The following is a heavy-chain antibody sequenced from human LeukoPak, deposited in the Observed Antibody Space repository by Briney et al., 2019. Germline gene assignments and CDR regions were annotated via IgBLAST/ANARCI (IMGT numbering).Heavy chain of an antibody. D-gene: IGHD4-17*01. J-gene: IGHJ6*02. CDR2: ISYDGSNK. CDR3: AKDIDYGDYINGYYYYGMDV. V-gene: IGHV3-30*18. Sequence: GGSLRLSCAASGFTFSSYGMHWVRQAPGKGLEWVAVISYDGSNKYYADSVKGRFTISRDNSKNTLYLQMNSLRAEDTAVYYCAKDIDYGDYINGYYYYGMDVWGQGTTVTVS. CDR1: GFTFSSYG.